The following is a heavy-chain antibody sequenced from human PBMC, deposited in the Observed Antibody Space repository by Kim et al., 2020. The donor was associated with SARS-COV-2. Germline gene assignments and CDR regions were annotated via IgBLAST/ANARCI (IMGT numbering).Heavy chain of an antibody. CDR3: AKDPRGYSYGYGYYYYGMDV. CDR2: ISGSGGST. CDR1: GFTFSSYA. V-gene: IGHV3-23*01. D-gene: IGHD5-18*01. J-gene: IGHJ6*02. Sequence: GGSLRLSCAASGFTFSSYAMSWVRQAPGKGLEWVSAISGSGGSTYYADSVKGRFTISRDNSKNTLYLQMNSLRAEDTAVYYCAKDPRGYSYGYGYYYYGMDVWGQGTTVTVSS.